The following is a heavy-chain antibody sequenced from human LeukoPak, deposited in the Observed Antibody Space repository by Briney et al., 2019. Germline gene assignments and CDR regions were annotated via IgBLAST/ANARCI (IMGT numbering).Heavy chain of an antibody. Sequence: SETLSLTCTVSGGSISSSSYYWGWIRQPPGKELEWIGSIYYSGSTYYNLSLKSRVTISVDTSKNQFSLKLSSVTAPDTAVYYCARLLYSSGWYYFDYWGQGTLVTVSS. CDR2: IYYSGST. CDR3: ARLLYSSGWYYFDY. CDR1: GGSISSSSYY. J-gene: IGHJ4*02. V-gene: IGHV4-39*01. D-gene: IGHD6-19*01.